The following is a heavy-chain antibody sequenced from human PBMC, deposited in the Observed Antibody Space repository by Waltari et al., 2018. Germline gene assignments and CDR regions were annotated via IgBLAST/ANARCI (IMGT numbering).Heavy chain of an antibody. J-gene: IGHJ4*02. D-gene: IGHD6-13*01. Sequence: VQLQQWGAGLLKPSETLSLTCAVYGGSFSGYYWSWIRQPPGKGLEWIGEINHSGSTNYNPSLKSRVTISVDTSKNQFSLKLSSVTAADTAVYYCARHPSGYSSSWYTFDYWGQGTLVTVSS. V-gene: IGHV4-34*01. CDR2: INHSGST. CDR1: GGSFSGYY. CDR3: ARHPSGYSSSWYTFDY.